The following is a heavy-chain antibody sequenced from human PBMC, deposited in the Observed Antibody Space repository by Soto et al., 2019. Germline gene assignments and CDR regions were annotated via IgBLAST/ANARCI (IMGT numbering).Heavy chain of an antibody. CDR3: ARIYGDYGPAGY. Sequence: SVKVSCKASGGTFSSYTISWVRQAPGQGLEWMGRIIPILGIANYAQKFQGRVTITADKSTSTAYMELSSLRSEDTAVYYCARIYGDYGPAGYWGQGTLVTVSS. CDR1: GGTFSSYT. J-gene: IGHJ4*02. D-gene: IGHD4-17*01. CDR2: IIPILGIA. V-gene: IGHV1-69*02.